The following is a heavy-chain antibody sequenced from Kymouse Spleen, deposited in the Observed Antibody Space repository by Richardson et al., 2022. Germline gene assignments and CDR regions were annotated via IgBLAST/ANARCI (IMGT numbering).Heavy chain of an antibody. V-gene: IGHV3-73*02. Sequence: EVQLVESGGGLVQPGGSLKLSCAASGFTFSGSAMHWVRQASGKGLEWVGRIRSKANSYATAYAASVKGRFTISRDDSKNTAYLQMNSLKTEDTAVYYCTRPGYSSGWYNWFDPWGQGTLVTVSS. CDR3: TRPGYSSGWYNWFDP. CDR2: IRSKANSYAT. CDR1: GFTFSGSA. D-gene: IGHD6-19*01. J-gene: IGHJ5*02.